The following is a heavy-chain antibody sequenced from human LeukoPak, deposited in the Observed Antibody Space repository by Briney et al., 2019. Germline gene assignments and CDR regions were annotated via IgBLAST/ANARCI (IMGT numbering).Heavy chain of an antibody. V-gene: IGHV4-59*01. CDR2: IYYSGST. J-gene: IGHJ2*01. CDR3: ARQGFWSGYIPDWYFDL. CDR1: GGSISSYY. Sequence: SETLSLTCTVSGGSISSYYWSWIRQPPGKGLEWIGYIYYSGSTNYNPSLKSRVTISVDTSKNQFSLKLSSVSAADTAVYYCARQGFWSGYIPDWYFDLWGRGTLVTLSS. D-gene: IGHD3-3*01.